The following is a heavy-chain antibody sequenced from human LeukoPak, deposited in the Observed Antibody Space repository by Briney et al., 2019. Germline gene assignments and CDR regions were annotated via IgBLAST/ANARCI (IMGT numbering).Heavy chain of an antibody. V-gene: IGHV3-64D*06. J-gene: IGHJ4*02. D-gene: IGHD3-10*01. Sequence: GGSLRLSCAASGFILNDYGMHWVRQAPGKGLEYVSAISGNGGSTCYADSVKGRFTISRDNSKNTLDLQMTSLRVEGTAVYYCVRPDYYGSGSYYRYWGQGTLVSVSS. CDR1: GFILNDYG. CDR3: VRPDYYGSGSYYRY. CDR2: ISGNGGST.